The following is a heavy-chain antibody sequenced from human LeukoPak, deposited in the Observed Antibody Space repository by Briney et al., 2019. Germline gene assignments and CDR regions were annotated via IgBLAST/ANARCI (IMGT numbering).Heavy chain of an antibody. Sequence: SETLSLTCTVSCGSISSDHWNWIRQPPGKGLEWIGCIYYSGSTYYNPSLKSRVTISVDMSKSQFSLRLTSVTAADTAVYYCARKNAFDIWGQGTLVTVSS. V-gene: IGHV4-59*01. J-gene: IGHJ3*02. CDR1: CGSISSDH. CDR3: ARKNAFDI. CDR2: IYYSGST.